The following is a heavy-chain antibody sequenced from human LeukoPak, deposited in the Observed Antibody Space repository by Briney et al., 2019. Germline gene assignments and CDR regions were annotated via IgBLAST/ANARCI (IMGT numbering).Heavy chain of an antibody. Sequence: SETLSLTCSVSGDSITGYYWGWIRQPPGKGLEWIGNIYYSGSTYYNPSLKSRVTISVDTSKNQFSLKLSSVTAADTAVYYCARDNRRWFGESDAFDIWGQGTMVTVSS. V-gene: IGHV4-39*07. J-gene: IGHJ3*02. D-gene: IGHD3-10*01. CDR3: ARDNRRWFGESDAFDI. CDR2: IYYSGST. CDR1: GDSITGYY.